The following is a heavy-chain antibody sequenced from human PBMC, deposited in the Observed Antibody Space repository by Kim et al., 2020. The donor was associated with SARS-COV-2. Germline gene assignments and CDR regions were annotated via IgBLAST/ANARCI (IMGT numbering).Heavy chain of an antibody. V-gene: IGHV4-39*01. J-gene: IGHJ4*02. Sequence: SETLSLTCTVSGGSISSSSYYWGWIRQPPGKGLEWIGSIYYSGSTYYNPSLKSRVTISVDTSKNQFSLKLSSVTAADTAVYYCARPPSIAVAGWGYWGQGTLVTVSS. CDR1: GGSISSSSYY. CDR3: ARPPSIAVAGWGY. D-gene: IGHD6-19*01. CDR2: IYYSGST.